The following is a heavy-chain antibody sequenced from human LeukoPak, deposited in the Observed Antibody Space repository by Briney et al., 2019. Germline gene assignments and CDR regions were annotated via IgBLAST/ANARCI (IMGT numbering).Heavy chain of an antibody. CDR2: IYSGGST. J-gene: IGHJ4*02. Sequence: ETLSLTCAVYGGSFSGYYMSWVRQAPGKGLEWVSVIYSGGSTYYADSVKGRFTISRDNAKNSLYLQMNSLRVEDTAFYYCAKDNRRHYTSGPNPDSLHWGQGALVTVSS. CDR3: AKDNRRHYTSGPNPDSLH. D-gene: IGHD6-19*01. CDR1: GGSFSGYY. V-gene: IGHV3-53*01.